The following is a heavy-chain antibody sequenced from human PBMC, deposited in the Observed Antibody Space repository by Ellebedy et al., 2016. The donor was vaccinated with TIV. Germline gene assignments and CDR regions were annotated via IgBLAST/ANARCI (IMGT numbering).Heavy chain of an antibody. J-gene: IGHJ4*02. CDR3: MRRWS. V-gene: IGHV3-66*04. CDR2: IYSTGDT. CDR1: GFTVSNNY. D-gene: IGHD2-15*01. Sequence: PGGSLRLSCAASGFTVSNNYMRWVRQAPGKGLEWVSLIYSTGDTHYADFVKGRFTISRDNSKSTLYLQMNSLRSEDSAVYYCMRRWSWGQGTLVTVSS.